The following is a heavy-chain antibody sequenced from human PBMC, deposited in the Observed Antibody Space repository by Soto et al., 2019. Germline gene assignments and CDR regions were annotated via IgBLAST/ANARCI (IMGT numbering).Heavy chain of an antibody. CDR2: ISGGGGIT. V-gene: IGHV3-23*01. J-gene: IGHJ4*02. D-gene: IGHD1-26*01. Sequence: GGSLRLSCAASGITFSSYAMSWVRQAPGKGLEWVSGISGGGGITYYANSVKGRFTISRDNSKNTLYLHMNSLRAEDTAAYYCAKDHGVGPSCLDYWGQGTLVTVSS. CDR3: AKDHGVGPSCLDY. CDR1: GITFSSYA.